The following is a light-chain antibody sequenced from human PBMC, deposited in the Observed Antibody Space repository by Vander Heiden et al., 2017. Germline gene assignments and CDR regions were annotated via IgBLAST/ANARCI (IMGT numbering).Light chain of an antibody. CDR2: AAS. CDR3: QQSYSTPWT. Sequence: DIQMTQSPSSLSASVGDRVTITCRASQSISSYLNWYQQKPGKAPKLLIYAASSLQSGVPSWFCGSGSGTDFFLTTSSLQPEDFATYYCQQSYSTPWTSGQGTKVEIK. V-gene: IGKV1-39*01. J-gene: IGKJ1*01. CDR1: QSISSY.